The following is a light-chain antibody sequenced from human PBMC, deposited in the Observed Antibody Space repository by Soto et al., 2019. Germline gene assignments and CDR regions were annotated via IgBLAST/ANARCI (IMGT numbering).Light chain of an antibody. V-gene: IGKV1-9*01. J-gene: IGKJ4*01. CDR3: QQLNSYPQLT. Sequence: DIQLTQSPSFLSASVGDRVTITCRASQGISSYLAWYQQKPGKAPKLLIYAASTLQSGVPSRFRGSVSGTEFTLTISSLQPEDFATYYCQQLNSYPQLTFGGGTKVEIK. CDR1: QGISSY. CDR2: AAS.